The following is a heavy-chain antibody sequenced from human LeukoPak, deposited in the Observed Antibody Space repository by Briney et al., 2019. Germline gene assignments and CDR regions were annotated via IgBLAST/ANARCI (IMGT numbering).Heavy chain of an antibody. CDR1: GFTFSTYG. J-gene: IGHJ4*02. Sequence: PGGSLRLSCAASGFTFSTYGMHWVRQAPGKGLEWVAVISYDGSNKYYTDSVKGRFTISRDNSKNTLYLQMNSLRAEDTAVYYCAKASSGGSYYGVIIDYWGQGTLVTVSS. CDR3: AKASSGGSYYGVIIDY. CDR2: ISYDGSNK. D-gene: IGHD1-26*01. V-gene: IGHV3-30*18.